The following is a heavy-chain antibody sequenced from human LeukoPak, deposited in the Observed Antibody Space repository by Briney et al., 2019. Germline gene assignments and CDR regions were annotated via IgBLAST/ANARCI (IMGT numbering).Heavy chain of an antibody. CDR3: ARDSARVRGAYGGNYYYYMDV. CDR1: GYTFTSYY. J-gene: IGHJ6*03. D-gene: IGHD3-10*01. V-gene: IGHV1-46*01. CDR2: INPSGGST. Sequence: GASVKVSCKASGYTFTSYYMHWVRQAPGQGLEWMGIINPSGGSTSYAQKFQGRVTMTRDMSTSTVYMELSSLRSEDTAVYYCARDSARVRGAYGGNYYYYMDVWGKGTTVTVSS.